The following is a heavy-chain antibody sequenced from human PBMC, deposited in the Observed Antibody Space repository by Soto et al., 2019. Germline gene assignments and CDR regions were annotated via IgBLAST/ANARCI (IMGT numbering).Heavy chain of an antibody. CDR1: GFTFGDYA. D-gene: IGHD3-3*01. J-gene: IGHJ4*02. CDR3: TREGTIFGVVMPFDY. Sequence: GGSLRLSCTASGFTFGDYAMSWFRQAPGKGLEWVGFIRSKAYGGTTEYAASVKGRFTISRDDSKSIAYLQMNSLKTEDTAVYYCTREGTIFGVVMPFDYWGQGTLVTVSS. CDR2: IRSKAYGGTT. V-gene: IGHV3-49*03.